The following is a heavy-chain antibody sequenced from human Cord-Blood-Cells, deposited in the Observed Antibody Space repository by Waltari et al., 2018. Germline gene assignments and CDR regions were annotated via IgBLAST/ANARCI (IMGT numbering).Heavy chain of an antibody. D-gene: IGHD7-27*01. CDR3: AREGLTGDGH. CDR1: GYSISSGYY. CDR2: IYHSGST. J-gene: IGHJ4*02. Sequence: QVQLQESGPGLVKPSETLSLTCAVSGYSISSGYYWVWIRQPPGKGLEWIGSIYHSGSTYYNPSLKSRVTISVDTSKNQFSLKLSSVTAADTAVYYCAREGLTGDGHWGQGTLVTVSS. V-gene: IGHV4-38-2*02.